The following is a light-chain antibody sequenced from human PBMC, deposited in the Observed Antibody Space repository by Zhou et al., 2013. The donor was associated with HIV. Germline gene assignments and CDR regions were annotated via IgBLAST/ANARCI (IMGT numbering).Light chain of an antibody. Sequence: EIVMTQSPATLSVSLGERATLSCRASQSVGRSLAWYQQKPGQAPRFLIYGASARAPGIPARFSGSGSGTDFTLTISDLQSEDFAVYYCQQYNDWPPLTFGQGTKVEI. CDR1: QSVGRS. CDR3: QQYNDWPPLT. V-gene: IGKV3-15*01. J-gene: IGKJ1*01. CDR2: GAS.